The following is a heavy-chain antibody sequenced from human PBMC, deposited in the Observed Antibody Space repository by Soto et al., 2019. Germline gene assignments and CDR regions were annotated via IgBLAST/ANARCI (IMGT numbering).Heavy chain of an antibody. CDR3: ARGGSSDWQVAFDF. D-gene: IGHD6-19*01. J-gene: IGHJ3*01. Sequence: SETLSLTCDVYGGFFSGYFWNWIRQSPGKGLEWIGKVNHNGRNNYNPSLKSRVTISLDMSKKQISLKLTSVTAADTAVYYCARGGSSDWQVAFDFWGQGTMVTVSS. CDR2: VNHNGRN. CDR1: GGFFSGYF. V-gene: IGHV4-34*01.